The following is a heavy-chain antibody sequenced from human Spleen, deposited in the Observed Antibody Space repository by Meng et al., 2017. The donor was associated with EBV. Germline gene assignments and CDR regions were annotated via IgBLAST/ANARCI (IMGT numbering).Heavy chain of an antibody. Sequence: VLQPQGAPGLLWTPDALSLSSAVDGVSFSDYYRGWILQPPGKSLEWIGEIDHRGSPNYNPSPMSRATISLDTSRNHFSLELTSVTDADTAVYYCGRGDDYRYDYWGQGTLVTVSS. CDR2: IDHRGSP. J-gene: IGHJ4*02. D-gene: IGHD4-11*01. CDR3: GRGDDYRYDY. CDR1: GVSFSDYY. V-gene: IGHV4-34*01.